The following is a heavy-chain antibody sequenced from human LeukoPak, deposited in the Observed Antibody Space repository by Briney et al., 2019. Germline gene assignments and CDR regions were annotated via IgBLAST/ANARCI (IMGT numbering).Heavy chain of an antibody. V-gene: IGHV4-59*08. J-gene: IGHJ4*02. CDR2: IYYSGST. CDR1: GGSISSYY. D-gene: IGHD6-6*01. CDR3: ARHKISGRSSYFDY. Sequence: SETLSLTCTVSGGSISSYYWSWIRQPPGKGLEWIGYIYYSGSTNYNPSLKSRVTISVDTSKNQFSLKLSSVTAADTAVYYCARHKISGRSSYFDYWGRGTLVTVSS.